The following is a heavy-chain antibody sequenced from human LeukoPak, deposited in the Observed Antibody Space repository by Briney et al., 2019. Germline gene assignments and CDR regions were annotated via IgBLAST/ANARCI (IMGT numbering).Heavy chain of an antibody. CDR1: GFTFNSYS. J-gene: IGHJ5*02. CDR2: ISLSSSYI. Sequence: GGSLTLSGAASGFTFNSYSMTWDRQAPGKGLEWVSSISLSSSYIYYADPVKGRFTISRDNAKNSLYLQMNSLRAEDTAVYYCARDLKPYYDFGSGYRHNWFDPWGQGTLVTVSS. D-gene: IGHD3-3*01. CDR3: ARDLKPYYDFGSGYRHNWFDP. V-gene: IGHV3-21*01.